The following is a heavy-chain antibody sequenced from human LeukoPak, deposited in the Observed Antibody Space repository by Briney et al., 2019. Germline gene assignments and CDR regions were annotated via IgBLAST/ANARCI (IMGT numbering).Heavy chain of an antibody. J-gene: IGHJ4*02. CDR1: GGTFSSYA. Sequence: ASVKVSCKASGGTFSSYAISWVRQAPGQGLEWMGRIIPILGIANYAQKFQGRVTITADKSTSTAYMELSSLRSEDTAVYYCARLRYYGSGSYGAVDYWGQGTLVTVSS. CDR3: ARLRYYGSGSYGAVDY. D-gene: IGHD3-10*01. V-gene: IGHV1-69*04. CDR2: IIPILGIA.